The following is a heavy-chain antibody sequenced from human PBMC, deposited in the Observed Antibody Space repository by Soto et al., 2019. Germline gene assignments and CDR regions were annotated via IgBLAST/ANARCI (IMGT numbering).Heavy chain of an antibody. D-gene: IGHD4-17*01. V-gene: IGHV4-34*01. CDR1: VGSFSVYY. J-gene: IGHJ6*01. CDR3: ARGQTTVHYYYYYGMDV. CDR2: INHSGST. Sequence: PSETLSVSCAFYVGSFSVYYWSWIRQPPGKGLDWIGEINHSGSTNYNPSLKSRVTISVDTSKNQFSLKLSSVTAADTALYYCARGQTTVHYYYYYGMDVWGQGTTVTVSS.